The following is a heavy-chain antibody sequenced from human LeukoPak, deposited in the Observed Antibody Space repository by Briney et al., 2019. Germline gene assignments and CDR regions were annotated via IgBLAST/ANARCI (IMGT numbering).Heavy chain of an antibody. D-gene: IGHD6-13*01. CDR3: ARLDSSSLADH. V-gene: IGHV5-10-1*01. CDR1: GYSFTSSW. J-gene: IGHJ5*02. Sequence: GESLKISCKGSGYSFTSSWINWVRQLPGKGLEWMGRIDPNDSYTKYSPSFQGHVTISADKSISTAYLQWISLKASDTAIYYCARLDSSSLADHWGQGTLVTVSS. CDR2: IDPNDSYT.